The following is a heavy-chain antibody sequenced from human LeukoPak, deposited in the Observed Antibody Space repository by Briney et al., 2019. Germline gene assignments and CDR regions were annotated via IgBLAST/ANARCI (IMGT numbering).Heavy chain of an antibody. CDR2: IWYDGSNK. Sequence: GRSLRLSCAASGFTFSSYGMHWVRQAPGKGLEWVAVIWYDGSNKYYADSVKGRFTISRDNSKNTLYLQMNSLRAVDTAVYYCARIFVNYYEREDFHYWGQGTLVTVSS. J-gene: IGHJ4*02. CDR3: ARIFVNYYEREDFHY. D-gene: IGHD3-22*01. V-gene: IGHV3-33*01. CDR1: GFTFSSYG.